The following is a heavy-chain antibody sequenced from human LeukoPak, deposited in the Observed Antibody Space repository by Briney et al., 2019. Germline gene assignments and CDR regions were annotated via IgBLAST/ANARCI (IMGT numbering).Heavy chain of an antibody. J-gene: IGHJ5*02. CDR1: GGSMSCYY. D-gene: IGHD6-6*01. Sequence: AENLSLSCTVSGGSMSCYYWSSLRQPPGKGLEWIRYIYYSGSTNYNPSLKSRVTISVDTTKNQFSLKLSSVTAADMPVNSCAGGDPEYSSSSDNWLEPGGWGTRATVTS. V-gene: IGHV4-59*12. CDR3: AGGDPEYSSSSDNWLEP. CDR2: IYYSGST.